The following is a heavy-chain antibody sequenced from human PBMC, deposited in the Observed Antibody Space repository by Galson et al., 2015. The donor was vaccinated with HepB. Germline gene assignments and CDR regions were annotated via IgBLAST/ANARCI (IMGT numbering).Heavy chain of an antibody. CDR3: ARERAYCGGDCYSVSDY. CDR2: ISSSGSTI. V-gene: IGHV3-48*03. J-gene: IGHJ4*02. CDR1: GFTFSSYE. Sequence: SLRLSCAASGFTFSSYEMNWVRQAPGKGLEWVSYISSSGSTIYYADSVKGRFTISRDNAKNSLYLQMNSLRAEDTAVYYCARERAYCGGDCYSVSDYWGQGTLVTVSS. D-gene: IGHD2-21*02.